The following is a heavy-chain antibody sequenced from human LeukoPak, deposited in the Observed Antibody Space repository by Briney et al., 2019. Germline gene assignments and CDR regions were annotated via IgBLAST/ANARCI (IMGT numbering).Heavy chain of an antibody. V-gene: IGHV1-18*01. Sequence: ASVKVSCKASGYTFTSYGISWVRQAPGQGLEWMGWISAKKGNTDYAQKLQGRVTMTTDTSTSTAYMELRSLRSDDTAVYYCARDMYSSGRVPFDYWGQGTLVTVSS. J-gene: IGHJ4*02. CDR1: GYTFTSYG. CDR2: ISAKKGNT. CDR3: ARDMYSSGRVPFDY. D-gene: IGHD6-19*01.